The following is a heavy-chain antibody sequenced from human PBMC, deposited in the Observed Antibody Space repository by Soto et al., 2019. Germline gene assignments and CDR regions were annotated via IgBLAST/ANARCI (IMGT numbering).Heavy chain of an antibody. D-gene: IGHD3-3*01. CDR2: INSDGSST. J-gene: IGHJ5*02. Sequence: GGSLRLSCAASGFTFSSYWMHWVRQAPGKGLVWVSRINSDGSSTSYADSVKGRFTISRDNAKNTLYLQMNSLRAEDTAVYYCARGPQGYDFWSGYSSWFDPWGQGTLVTVSS. V-gene: IGHV3-74*01. CDR3: ARGPQGYDFWSGYSSWFDP. CDR1: GFTFSSYW.